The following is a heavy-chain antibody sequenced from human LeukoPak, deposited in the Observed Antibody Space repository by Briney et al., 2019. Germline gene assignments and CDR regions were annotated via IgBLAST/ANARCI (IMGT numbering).Heavy chain of an antibody. CDR1: GYSYTGYY. J-gene: IGHJ3*02. CDR2: MNPNSGDT. Sequence: ASAKVSCKASGYSYTGYYIHWVRQAPGQALEWMGRMNPNSGDTTYAQKFQGRVTVTRDTSISTAYMELSSLTSDDTAVYYCVRDHDSSGRTDDAFDIWGQGTMVTVSS. CDR3: VRDHDSSGRTDDAFDI. D-gene: IGHD3-22*01. V-gene: IGHV1-2*06.